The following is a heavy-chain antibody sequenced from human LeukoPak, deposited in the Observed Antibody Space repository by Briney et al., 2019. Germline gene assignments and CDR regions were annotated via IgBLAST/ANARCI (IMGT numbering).Heavy chain of an antibody. V-gene: IGHV1-69*06. CDR3: ARDGYYYDSSGYYYDWFDP. CDR2: IIPIFGTA. CDR1: GGTFSSYA. J-gene: IGHJ5*02. D-gene: IGHD3-22*01. Sequence: GSSVKVSCKASGGTFSSYAISWVRQAPGQGLGWMGRIIPIFGTANYAQKFQGRVTITADKSTSTAYMELSSLRSEDTAVYYCARDGYYYDSSGYYYDWFDPWGQGTLVTVSS.